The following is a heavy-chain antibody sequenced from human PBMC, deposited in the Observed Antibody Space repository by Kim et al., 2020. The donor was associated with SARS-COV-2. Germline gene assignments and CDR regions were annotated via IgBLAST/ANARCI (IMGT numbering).Heavy chain of an antibody. J-gene: IGHJ4*02. D-gene: IGHD2-2*01. V-gene: IGHV3-48*02. CDR2: I. CDR3: ARDGSRGIFDY. Sequence: IYYADSVKGRLTISRNNAKNSLYLQMNSQRDEDTAVYYCARDGSRGIFDYWGQGTLVTVSS.